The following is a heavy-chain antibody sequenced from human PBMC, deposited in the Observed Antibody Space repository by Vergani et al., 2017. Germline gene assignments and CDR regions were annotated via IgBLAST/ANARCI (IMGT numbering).Heavy chain of an antibody. J-gene: IGHJ3*02. CDR2: ISAYNGNT. V-gene: IGHV1-18*01. CDR3: VGVDYDFWSGPDGTNDAFDI. CDR1: GYTFTSYG. D-gene: IGHD3-3*01. Sequence: QVQLVQSGAEVKKPGASAKVSCKASGYTFTSYGISWVRQAPGQGLEWMGWISAYNGNTNYAQKLQGRVTMTTDTSTSTAYMELRSLRSDDTAVYYCVGVDYDFWSGPDGTNDAFDIWGQGTMVTVSS.